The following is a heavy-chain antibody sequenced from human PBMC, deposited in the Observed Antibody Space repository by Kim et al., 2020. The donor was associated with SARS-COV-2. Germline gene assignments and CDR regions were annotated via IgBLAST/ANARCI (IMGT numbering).Heavy chain of an antibody. Sequence: GGSLRLSCAASGFSFSAYYMSWIRQAPGKGPEWVAYISTTSNYITYADSVKGRFTISRDNAKNTLYLQMNSLRVEDSAVYYCAGRGTRGAVGIPRGAQGT. D-gene: IGHD1-1*01. CDR1: GFSFSAYY. J-gene: IGHJ1*01. CDR2: ISTTSNYI. CDR3: AGRGTRGAVGIPR. V-gene: IGHV3-11*03.